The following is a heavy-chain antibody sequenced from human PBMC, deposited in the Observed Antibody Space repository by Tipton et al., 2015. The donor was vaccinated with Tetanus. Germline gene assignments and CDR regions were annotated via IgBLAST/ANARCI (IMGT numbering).Heavy chain of an antibody. J-gene: IGHJ4*02. CDR2: IYYSGST. Sequence: GLVKPSETLSLTCSVSGGSISSYYWSWIRQPPGKGLEWIGYIYYSGSTNYNPSLKSRVTISVDTSKNQFSLKLSSVTAADTAVYYCARAAAEWFGESTFDYWGQGTLVTVSS. D-gene: IGHD3-10*01. CDR1: GGSISSYY. CDR3: ARAAAEWFGESTFDY. V-gene: IGHV4-59*01.